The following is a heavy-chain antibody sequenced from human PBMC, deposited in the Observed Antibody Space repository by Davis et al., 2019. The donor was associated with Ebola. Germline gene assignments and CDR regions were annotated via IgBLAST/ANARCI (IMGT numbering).Heavy chain of an antibody. J-gene: IGHJ4*02. V-gene: IGHV1-69*13. CDR2: VIPVFGTT. CDR3: ARDRYSDGSGYFFEQSH. CDR1: GGTFSSYT. Sequence: SVKVSCKASGGTFSSYTITWVRQAPGQGLEWMGWVIPVFGTTNYAQKFQGRVTLTADESTSTAYMELTNLRSEDTAVYYCARDRYSDGSGYFFEQSHWGQGTLVTVSS. D-gene: IGHD3-22*01.